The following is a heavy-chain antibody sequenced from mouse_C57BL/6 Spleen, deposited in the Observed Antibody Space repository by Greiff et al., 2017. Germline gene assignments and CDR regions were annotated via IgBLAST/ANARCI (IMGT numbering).Heavy chain of an antibody. V-gene: IGHV1-52*01. J-gene: IGHJ2*01. CDR1: GYTFTSYW. CDR3: ARSYYGSSPFDY. CDR2: IDPSDSET. Sequence: QVQLKQPGAELVRPGSSVKLSCKASGYTFTSYWMHWVKQRPIQGLEWIGNIDPSDSETHYNQKFKDKATLTVDKSSSTAYMQLSSLTSEDSAVYYCARSYYGSSPFDYWGQGTTLTVSS. D-gene: IGHD1-1*01.